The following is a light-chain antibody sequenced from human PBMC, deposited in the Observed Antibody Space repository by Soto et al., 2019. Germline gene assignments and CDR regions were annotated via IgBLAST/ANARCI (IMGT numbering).Light chain of an antibody. CDR3: QQDNSYSGT. V-gene: IGKV1-5*03. Sequence: DIQMTQSPSTLSASVGDRVTITCRASQSISSWLAWYQQKPGKAPKLLIYKASSLESGVPSRFRGSGSGTEFTLTISSLQPGDFATYYCQQDNSYSGTFGQGTKVEIK. CDR1: QSISSW. J-gene: IGKJ1*01. CDR2: KAS.